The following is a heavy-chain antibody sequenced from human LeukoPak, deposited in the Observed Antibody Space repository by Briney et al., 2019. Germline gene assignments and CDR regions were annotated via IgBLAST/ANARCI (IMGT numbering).Heavy chain of an antibody. V-gene: IGHV1-69*04. J-gene: IGHJ6*03. D-gene: IGHD4-17*01. CDR2: IIPILGIA. CDR1: GGTFSSYA. Sequence: SVKVSCKASGGTFSSYAISWVRQAPEQGLEWMGRIIPILGIANYAQKFQGRVTITADKSTSTAYMELSSLRSEDTAVYYCAGGTVNVYYYYMDVWGKGTTVTVSS. CDR3: AGGTVNVYYYYMDV.